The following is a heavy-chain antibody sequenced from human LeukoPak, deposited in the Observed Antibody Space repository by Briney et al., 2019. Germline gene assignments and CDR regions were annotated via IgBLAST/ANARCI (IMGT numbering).Heavy chain of an antibody. CDR3: ARDGSYYGPDY. J-gene: IGHJ4*02. CDR1: GFTISFYW. CDR2: INQVGSEK. Sequence: GGSLRLSCAASGFTISFYWMGWGCQAPGKGQERVANINQVGSEKNYVDSVKGRFTISRDNAQNSLYLQMNSLRAEDTAMYYCARDGSYYGPDYWGQGALVTVSS. D-gene: IGHD3-10*01. V-gene: IGHV3-7*04.